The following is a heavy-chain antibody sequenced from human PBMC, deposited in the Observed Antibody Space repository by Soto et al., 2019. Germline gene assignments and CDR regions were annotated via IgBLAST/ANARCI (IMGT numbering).Heavy chain of an antibody. V-gene: IGHV3-23*01. CDR3: ARSLFIAATDTEPFDS. CDR2: MSGSGGHI. CDR1: GFSFNFYV. D-gene: IGHD6-13*01. Sequence: LRLSCAASGFSFNFYVMTWVRQAPGKGLEWVSGMSGSGGHIYYADSVKGRFTISRDNSKNTLYLHMNSLRAEDTAVHYCARSLFIAATDTEPFDSWGQGTLVTVSS. J-gene: IGHJ4*02.